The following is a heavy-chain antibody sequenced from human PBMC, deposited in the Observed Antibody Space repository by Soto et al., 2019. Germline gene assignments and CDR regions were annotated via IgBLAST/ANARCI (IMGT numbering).Heavy chain of an antibody. J-gene: IGHJ5*02. CDR1: GGSFSGYY. D-gene: IGHD1-26*01. CDR2: INHSGST. Sequence: SETLSLTCAVYGGSFSGYYWSWIRQPPGKGLEWIGEINHSGSTYYNPSLKSRVTISVDTSKNQFSLKLSSVTAADTAVYYCARHGGSYIWHNWFDPWGQGTLVTVSS. V-gene: IGHV4-34*01. CDR3: ARHGGSYIWHNWFDP.